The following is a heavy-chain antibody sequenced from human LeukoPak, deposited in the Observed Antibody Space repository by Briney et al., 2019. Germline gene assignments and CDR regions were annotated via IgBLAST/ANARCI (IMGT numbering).Heavy chain of an antibody. J-gene: IGHJ3*02. V-gene: IGHV2-5*02. CDR1: GFLLNTTGVG. Sequence: SGPTLVKPTQTLTLTCTFSGFLLNTTGVGVGWIRQPPGKALEWLALIYWDDDKRYSPSLNSRLTITKDTSKNQVVLIMTNMDPVDTATYYCARVVYDYGDLDAFDIGGQGTMVTVSS. D-gene: IGHD4-17*01. CDR3: ARVVYDYGDLDAFDI. CDR2: IYWDDDK.